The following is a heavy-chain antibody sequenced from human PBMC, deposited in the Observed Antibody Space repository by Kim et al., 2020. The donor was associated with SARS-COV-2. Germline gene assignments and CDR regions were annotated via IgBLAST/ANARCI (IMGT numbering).Heavy chain of an antibody. Sequence: GGSLRLSCAASGFTFDDYAMHWVRQAPGKGLEWVSGISWNSGSIGYADSVKGRFTISRDNAKNSLYLQMNSLRAEDTALYYCAKVSSEYSYGFNQPYYYYGMDVWGQGTTVTVSS. CDR3: AKVSSEYSYGFNQPYYYYGMDV. CDR1: GFTFDDYA. V-gene: IGHV3-9*01. J-gene: IGHJ6*02. CDR2: ISWNSGSI. D-gene: IGHD5-18*01.